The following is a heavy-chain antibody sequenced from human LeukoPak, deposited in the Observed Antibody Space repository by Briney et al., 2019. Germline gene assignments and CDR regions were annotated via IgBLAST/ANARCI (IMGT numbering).Heavy chain of an antibody. J-gene: IGHJ4*02. CDR3: AKGIIVVVPAATDY. D-gene: IGHD2-2*01. V-gene: IGHV3-23*01. CDR1: GFTFSSYA. CDR2: ISGSGGGT. Sequence: GGSLRLYCAASGFTFSSYAMSWVRQSPGKGLEWVSAISGSGGGTYFADSVKGRFIISRDNSRNTLFLQMNSLRAEDTAVYYCAKGIIVVVPAATDYWGQGTLVTVSS.